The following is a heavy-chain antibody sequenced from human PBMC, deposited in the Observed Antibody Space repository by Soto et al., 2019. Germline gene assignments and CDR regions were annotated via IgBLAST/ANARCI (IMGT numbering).Heavy chain of an antibody. Sequence: SVKVSSKASGGTFGSHTFTSVRQAPGQGLEWMGRIIPIVGMTNYTQKLQGRVTLTADKSTGTAYMELRSLRSDDTAVYYCATSDLYGDHEGNYYFSAMDVWGKGTAVTVSS. CDR3: ATSDLYGDHEGNYYFSAMDV. CDR2: IIPIVGMT. V-gene: IGHV1-69*02. D-gene: IGHD4-17*01. CDR1: GGTFGSHT. J-gene: IGHJ6*04.